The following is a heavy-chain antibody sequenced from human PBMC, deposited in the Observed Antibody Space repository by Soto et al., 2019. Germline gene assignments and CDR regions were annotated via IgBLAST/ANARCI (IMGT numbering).Heavy chain of an antibody. D-gene: IGHD3-3*01. V-gene: IGHV1-3*01. J-gene: IGHJ3*02. CDR3: AREIESGYCPQDDAFDI. CDR2: INAGNGNT. Sequence: ASVKVSCKASGYTFTSYAMHWVRQAPGQRLEWMGWINAGNGNTKYSQKFQGRVTITRDTSASTAYMELSSLRSEDTAVYYCAREIESGYCPQDDAFDIWGQGTMVTVSS. CDR1: GYTFTSYA.